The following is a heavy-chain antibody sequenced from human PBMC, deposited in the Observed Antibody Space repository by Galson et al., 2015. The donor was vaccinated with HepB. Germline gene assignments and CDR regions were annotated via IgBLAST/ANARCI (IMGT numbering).Heavy chain of an antibody. CDR2: IYSGGST. D-gene: IGHD3-10*01. CDR1: GFAVSSNY. J-gene: IGHJ4*02. Sequence: SLRLSCAASGFAVSSNYMSWVRQAPGKGLEWVSVIYSGGSTYYADSVKGRFTISRHNSKNTLYLQMNSLRAEDTAVYYCAREGYGSGRLFGRSYPGVFGYWGQGTLVTVSS. V-gene: IGHV3-53*04. CDR3: AREGYGSGRLFGRSYPGVFGY.